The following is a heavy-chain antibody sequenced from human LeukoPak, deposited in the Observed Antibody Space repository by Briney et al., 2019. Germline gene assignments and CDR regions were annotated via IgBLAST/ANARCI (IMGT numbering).Heavy chain of an antibody. CDR1: GFTFSSYG. CDR3: ARDPLSARQTGYFDL. V-gene: IGHV3-33*01. J-gene: IGHJ2*01. Sequence: PGGSLRLSCAASGFTFSSYGMHWVRQAPGKGLEWVAVIWYDGSNKYYADSVKGRFTISRDNSKNTLYLQMNSLRAEDTAVYYCARDPLSARQTGYFDLWGRGTLVTVSS. CDR2: IWYDGSNK. D-gene: IGHD3-16*02.